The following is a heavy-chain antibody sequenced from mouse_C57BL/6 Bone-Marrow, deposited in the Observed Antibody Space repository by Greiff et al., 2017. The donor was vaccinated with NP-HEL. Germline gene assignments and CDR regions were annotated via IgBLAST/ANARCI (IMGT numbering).Heavy chain of an antibody. CDR1: GYTFTSYW. J-gene: IGHJ3*01. CDR2: IDPSDSYT. V-gene: IGHV1-50*01. D-gene: IGHD1-1*01. Sequence: QVQLQQPGAELVKPGASVKLSCKASGYTFTSYWMQWVKQRPGQGLEWIGEIDPSDSYTNYNQKFKGKATLTVDTSSSTAYMQLSSLTSEDSAVYYCARSITTVVGDWFAYWGQGTLVTVSA. CDR3: ARSITTVVGDWFAY.